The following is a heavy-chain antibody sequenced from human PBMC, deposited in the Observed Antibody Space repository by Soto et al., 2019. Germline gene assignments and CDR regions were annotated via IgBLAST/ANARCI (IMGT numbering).Heavy chain of an antibody. J-gene: IGHJ4*02. CDR3: ARDTLGGAYDFLH. CDR2: ISSGGST. V-gene: IGHV3-66*01. Sequence: EAQLVESGGGLVQPGGSLRLSCAASGFTVSNLYMTWVRQAPGKWLQWVAVISSGGSTYYADSVKGRFTISRDNSKNTLYLEMNSLRAEDTAVYYCARDTLGGAYDFLHGGQGTLVTVSS. D-gene: IGHD3-3*01. CDR1: GFTVSNLY.